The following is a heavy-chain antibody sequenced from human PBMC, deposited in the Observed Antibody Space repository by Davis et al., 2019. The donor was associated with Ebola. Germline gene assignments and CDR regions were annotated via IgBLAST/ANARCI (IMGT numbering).Heavy chain of an antibody. D-gene: IGHD6-13*01. V-gene: IGHV3-53*01. CDR2: IYSGGST. CDR1: GFTVSSNY. CDR3: ARDLRRSSSWYGYYYYGMDV. J-gene: IGHJ6*02. Sequence: GGSLRLSCAASGFTVSSNYMSWVRQAPGKGLEWVSVIYSGGSTYYADSVKGRFTISRDNSKNTLYLQMNSLRAEDTAVYYCARDLRRSSSWYGYYYYGMDVWGQGTTVTVSS.